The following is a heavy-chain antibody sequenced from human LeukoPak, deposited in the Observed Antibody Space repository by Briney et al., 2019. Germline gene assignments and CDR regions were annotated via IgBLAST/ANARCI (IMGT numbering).Heavy chain of an antibody. V-gene: IGHV3-53*05. CDR1: GFTVSSNY. J-gene: IGHJ3*01. Sequence: GGSLRLSCAASGFTVSSNYMSWVRQAPGKGLEWVSVIYSGGSTYYADSVKGRFTISRDNSKSTLYLQMNSLRAEDTAVYYCAKDWLWELLKGAFNVWGQGSMVTVSA. D-gene: IGHD1-26*01. CDR3: AKDWLWELLKGAFNV. CDR2: IYSGGST.